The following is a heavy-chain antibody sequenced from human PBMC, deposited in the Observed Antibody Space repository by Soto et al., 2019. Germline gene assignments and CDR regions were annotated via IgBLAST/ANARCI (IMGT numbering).Heavy chain of an antibody. CDR1: GFTFSDYY. D-gene: IGHD6-19*01. CDR3: ARIDIEAVAWRRGYYFDY. J-gene: IGHJ4*02. Sequence: GGSLRLSCAASGFTFSDYYMSWIRQAPGKGLEWVSYISSSSSYTNYADSVKGRFTISRDNAKNSLYLQMNSLRAEDTAVYYCARIDIEAVAWRRGYYFDYWGQGTLVTVSS. CDR2: ISSSSSYT. V-gene: IGHV3-11*06.